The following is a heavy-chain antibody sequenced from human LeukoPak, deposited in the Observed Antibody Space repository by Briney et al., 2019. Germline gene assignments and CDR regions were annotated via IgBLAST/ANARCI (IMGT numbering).Heavy chain of an antibody. J-gene: IGHJ6*03. Sequence: SETLSLTCTVSGGSISSYYWSWIRQPSGKGLEWIGYIYCSGSTNYNPSLKSRVTISVDTSKNQFSLKLSSVTAADTAVYYCARTTTQRVKDYYYYYMDVWGKGTTVTVSS. CDR3: ARTTTQRVKDYYYYYMDV. CDR2: IYCSGST. CDR1: GGSISSYY. D-gene: IGHD1-1*01. V-gene: IGHV4-59*01.